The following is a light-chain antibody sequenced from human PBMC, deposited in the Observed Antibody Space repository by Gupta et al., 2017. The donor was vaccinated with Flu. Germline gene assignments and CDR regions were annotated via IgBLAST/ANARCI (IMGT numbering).Light chain of an antibody. CDR1: QSLVDKNGITY. Sequence: TSVTSSQSLVDKNGITYMTCFQQRPGQSPSRLIYEVSIRDSVVPDIFSGSGSGTDFTLKISRVEAEDVGVYYCMRDTPPWTFGQGTRLEI. J-gene: IGKJ1*01. V-gene: IGKV2-30*01. CDR3: MRDTPPWT. CDR2: EVS.